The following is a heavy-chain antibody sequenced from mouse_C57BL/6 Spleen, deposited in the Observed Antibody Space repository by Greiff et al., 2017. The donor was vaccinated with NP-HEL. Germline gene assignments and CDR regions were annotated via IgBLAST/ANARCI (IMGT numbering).Heavy chain of an antibody. D-gene: IGHD1-1*01. CDR3: TRDYYGSSYWYFDV. V-gene: IGHV1-5*01. CDR1: GYTFTSYW. CDR2: IYPGNSDT. J-gene: IGHJ1*03. Sequence: VQLQQSGTVLARPGASVKMSCKTSGYTFTSYWMHWVKQRPGQGLEWIGAIYPGNSDTSYNQKFKGKAKLTAVPSASTAYMELRSLTKEDAAVYYCTRDYYGSSYWYFDVWGTGTTVTVSS.